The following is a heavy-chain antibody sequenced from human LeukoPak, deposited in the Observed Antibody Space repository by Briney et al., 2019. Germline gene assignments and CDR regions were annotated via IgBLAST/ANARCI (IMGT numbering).Heavy chain of an antibody. CDR2: TNSDGRST. J-gene: IGHJ4*02. V-gene: IGHV3-74*01. CDR3: AKDRAVTTKIDY. D-gene: IGHD4-17*01. Sequence: PGGSLRLSCAASGFTFSGYWMHWVRQAPGKGLVWVSRTNSDGRSTSYADSVKGRFTISRDNAKNTLYLQMNSLRAEDTAVYYCAKDRAVTTKIDYWGQGTLVTVSS. CDR1: GFTFSGYW.